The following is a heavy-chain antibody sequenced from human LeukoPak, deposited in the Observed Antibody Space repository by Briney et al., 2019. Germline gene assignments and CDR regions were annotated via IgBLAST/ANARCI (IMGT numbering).Heavy chain of an antibody. J-gene: IGHJ5*02. CDR1: GGSVSSGSYY. CDR3: ARAGTITTIVVYWFDP. CDR2: IYYSGST. V-gene: IGHV4-61*01. Sequence: SETLSLTCSVSGGSVSSGSYYWTWIRQPPGKGLECIGHIYYSGSTNYNPSLKSRVTISVDTSKNQFSLELSSVTAADTAVYYCARAGTITTIVVYWFDPWGQGTLVTVSS. D-gene: IGHD3-22*01.